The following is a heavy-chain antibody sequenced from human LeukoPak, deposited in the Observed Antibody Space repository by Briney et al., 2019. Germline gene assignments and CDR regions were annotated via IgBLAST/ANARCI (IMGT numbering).Heavy chain of an antibody. CDR2: IIPIFGTA. Sequence: ASVKVSCKASGGTFSSYAICWVRQAPGQGLEWMGGIIPIFGTANYAQKFQGRVTITADKSTSTAYMELSSLRSEDTAVYYCARGSGELWFFDYWGQGTLVTVSS. D-gene: IGHD5-18*01. V-gene: IGHV1-69*06. CDR3: ARGSGELWFFDY. CDR1: GGTFSSYA. J-gene: IGHJ4*02.